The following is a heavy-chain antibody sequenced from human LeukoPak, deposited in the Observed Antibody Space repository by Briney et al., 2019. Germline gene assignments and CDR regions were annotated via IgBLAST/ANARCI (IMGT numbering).Heavy chain of an antibody. Sequence: EASVKVSCKASGGTFSSYAISWVRQAPGQGLEWMGRIIPILGIANYAQKFQGRVTITADKSTSTTYMELSSLRSEDTAVYYCASAGRGSGSYAFDYWGQGTLVTVSS. CDR2: IIPILGIA. D-gene: IGHD3-10*01. V-gene: IGHV1-69*04. CDR1: GGTFSSYA. CDR3: ASAGRGSGSYAFDY. J-gene: IGHJ4*02.